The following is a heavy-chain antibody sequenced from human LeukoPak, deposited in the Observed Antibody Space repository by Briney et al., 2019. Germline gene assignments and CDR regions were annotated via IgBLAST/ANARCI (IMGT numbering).Heavy chain of an antibody. Sequence: SETLSLTCAVYGGSFSGYYWSWIRQPPGKGLEWIGGINHSGSTNYNPSLKSRVTISVDTSKNQFSLKLSSVTAADTAVYYCARRRITMVRGDFDPWGQGTLVTVSS. CDR2: INHSGST. CDR1: GGSFSGYY. CDR3: ARRRITMVRGDFDP. D-gene: IGHD3-10*01. V-gene: IGHV4-34*01. J-gene: IGHJ5*02.